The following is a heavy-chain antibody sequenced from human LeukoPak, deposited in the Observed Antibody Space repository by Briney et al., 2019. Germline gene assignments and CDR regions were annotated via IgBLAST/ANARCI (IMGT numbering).Heavy chain of an antibody. D-gene: IGHD3-22*01. CDR3: ARCSYDSSGYYPIYYYYYYYMDV. J-gene: IGHJ6*03. Sequence: PGGSLRLSCAASGFTFSDYYMSWIRQAPGKGLEWVSYISSSGSTIYYADSVKGRFTISRDNAKNSLYLQMNSLRAEDTAVYYCARCSYDSSGYYPIYYYYYYYMDVWGKGTTATVSS. V-gene: IGHV3-11*04. CDR1: GFTFSDYY. CDR2: ISSSGSTI.